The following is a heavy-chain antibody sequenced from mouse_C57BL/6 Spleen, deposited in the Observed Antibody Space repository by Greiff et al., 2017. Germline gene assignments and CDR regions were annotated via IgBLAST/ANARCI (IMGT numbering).Heavy chain of an antibody. CDR3: ARQVDSSEFAWFAY. CDR1: GFSLTSYG. V-gene: IGHV2-6-1*01. Sequence: VKLQESGPGLVAPSQSLSITCTVSGFSLTSYGVHWVRQPPGKGLEWLVVIWSDGSTTYNSALKSRLSISKDNSKSQVFLKMNSLQTDDTAMYYWARQVDSSEFAWFAYWGQGTLVTVSA. D-gene: IGHD3-2*02. CDR2: IWSDGST. J-gene: IGHJ3*01.